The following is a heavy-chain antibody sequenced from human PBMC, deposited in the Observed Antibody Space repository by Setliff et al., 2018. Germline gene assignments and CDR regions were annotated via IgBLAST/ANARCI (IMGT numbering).Heavy chain of an antibody. CDR2: IYYSGNT. D-gene: IGHD1-26*01. Sequence: TLSLTCTVSGGSISSGDYYWTWIRQPPGKGLEWIGFIYYSGNTFYNPSLKSRVTMSVDTSKNQFSLHLTSVTAADTAVYYCAREVGTSTSSDAFDVWGQGMMVTVSS. J-gene: IGHJ3*01. CDR1: GGSISSGDYY. CDR3: AREVGTSTSSDAFDV. V-gene: IGHV4-30-4*08.